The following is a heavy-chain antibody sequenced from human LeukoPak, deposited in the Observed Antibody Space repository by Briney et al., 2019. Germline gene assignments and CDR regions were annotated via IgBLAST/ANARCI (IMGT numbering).Heavy chain of an antibody. Sequence: GESLKISCRGSEYSFTSYWIGWVRQMPGKGLEWMGIIYPGDSDSRYSPSFQGQVTISADKSISTAYLQWSSLEASDTAMYYCARLHFGSGRGFDYWGQGTLVTVSS. V-gene: IGHV5-51*01. CDR3: ARLHFGSGRGFDY. CDR2: IYPGDSDS. CDR1: EYSFTSYW. D-gene: IGHD3-10*01. J-gene: IGHJ4*02.